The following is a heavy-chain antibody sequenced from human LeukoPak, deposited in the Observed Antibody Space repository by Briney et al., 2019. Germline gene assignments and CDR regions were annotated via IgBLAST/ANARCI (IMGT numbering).Heavy chain of an antibody. V-gene: IGHV1-8*01. CDR1: GYTFTSYD. J-gene: IGHJ5*02. CDR2: MSPNRGNT. Sequence: GASVKVSCKASGYTFTSYDINWVRQAPGQGLEWMGWMSPNRGNTGYAQKFQGRVTMTRNTSISTAYMELSSLRSEDTAVYYCARVVYHPNRRITIFGVVRPTKGNWFDPWGQGTLVTVSS. D-gene: IGHD3-3*01. CDR3: ARVVYHPNRRITIFGVVRPTKGNWFDP.